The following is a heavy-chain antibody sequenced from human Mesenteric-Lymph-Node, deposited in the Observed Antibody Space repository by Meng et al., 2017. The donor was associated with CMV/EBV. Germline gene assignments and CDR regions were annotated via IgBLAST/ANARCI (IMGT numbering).Heavy chain of an antibody. Sequence: SGYTFTTYDMHWMRQAPGEGLEWMGIINPSGGSTSYAQKLQGRVSMTGDTSTSTVYMDLSSLRSEDTAVYYCAREVNYGSASSHFDYWGQGTLVTVSS. D-gene: IGHD3-10*01. CDR3: AREVNYGSASSHFDY. J-gene: IGHJ4*02. V-gene: IGHV1-46*04. CDR2: INPSGGST. CDR1: GYTFTTYD.